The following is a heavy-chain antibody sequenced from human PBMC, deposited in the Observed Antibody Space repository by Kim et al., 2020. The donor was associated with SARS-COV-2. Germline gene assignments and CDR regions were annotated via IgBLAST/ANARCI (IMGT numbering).Heavy chain of an antibody. CDR3: AREGIGFKDAFDI. D-gene: IGHD2-15*01. V-gene: IGHV4-59*01. CDR1: GGSISSYY. Sequence: SETLSLTCTVYGGSISSYYWSWIRQPPGKGLEWIGYIYYSGSTNYNPSLKSRVTISVDTSKNQFSLKLSSVTAADTAVYYCAREGIGFKDAFDIWGQGTMVTVSS. J-gene: IGHJ3*02. CDR2: IYYSGST.